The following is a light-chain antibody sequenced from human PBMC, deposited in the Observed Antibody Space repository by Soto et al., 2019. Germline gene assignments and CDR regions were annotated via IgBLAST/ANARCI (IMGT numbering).Light chain of an antibody. CDR3: QQYGRSPPT. Sequence: EIVMTQSPATLSVSPGERATLSCRANQTINSNLAWYQQKAGQAPRLLIYGASSRATGFPDRFSGRGSGTDFTLTISRLEPEDFAVYYCQQYGRSPPTFGQGTKVDI. V-gene: IGKV3-20*01. CDR2: GAS. CDR1: QTINSN. J-gene: IGKJ1*01.